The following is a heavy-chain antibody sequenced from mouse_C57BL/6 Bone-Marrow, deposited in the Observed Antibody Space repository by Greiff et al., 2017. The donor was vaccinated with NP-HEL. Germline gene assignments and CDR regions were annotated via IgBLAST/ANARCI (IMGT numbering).Heavy chain of an antibody. J-gene: IGHJ4*01. CDR2: IWSGGST. D-gene: IGHD1-1*01. V-gene: IGHV2-2*01. CDR3: ARRSTVRDYYAKDY. CDR1: GFSLTSYG. Sequence: VQLQQSGPGLVQPSQSLSITCTVSGFSLTSYGVHWVRQSPGKGLEWLGVIWSGGSTDYNAAFISRLSISKDNSKSQVFCKMNSLQADDTAIYYGARRSTVRDYYAKDYWGQGTSVTVSS.